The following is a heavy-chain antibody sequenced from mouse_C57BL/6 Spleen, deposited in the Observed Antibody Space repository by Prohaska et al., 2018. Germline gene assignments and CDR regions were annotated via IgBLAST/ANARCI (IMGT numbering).Heavy chain of an antibody. CDR3: ARNPLLTTVVPSYAMDY. D-gene: IGHD1-1*01. CDR2: IHLNSGST. Sequence: QVQLQQPGAELVKPGASVKLSCKASGYTFTSYWMHWVKQRPGHGLEWIGMIHLNSGSTNYNEKFKSNATPTVDKSSSTAYMQLSSMTSEDSAVYYCARNPLLTTVVPSYAMDYWGQGSSVTVA. V-gene: IGHV1-64*01. CDR1: GYTFTSYW. J-gene: IGHJ4*01.